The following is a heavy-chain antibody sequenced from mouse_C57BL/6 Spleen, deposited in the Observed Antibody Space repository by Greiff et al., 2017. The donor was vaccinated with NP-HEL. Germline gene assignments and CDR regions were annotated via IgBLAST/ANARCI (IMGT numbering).Heavy chain of an antibody. CDR2: INPSTGGT. Sequence: EVQLQQSGPELVKPGASVKISCKASGYSFTGYYMNWVKQSPEKSLEWIGEINPSTGGTTYNQKFKAKATLTVDKSSSTAYMQLKSLTSEDSAVYYCAKGSWDEDWYFDVWGTGTTVTVSS. CDR3: AKGSWDEDWYFDV. V-gene: IGHV1-42*01. J-gene: IGHJ1*03. D-gene: IGHD4-1*01. CDR1: GYSFTGYY.